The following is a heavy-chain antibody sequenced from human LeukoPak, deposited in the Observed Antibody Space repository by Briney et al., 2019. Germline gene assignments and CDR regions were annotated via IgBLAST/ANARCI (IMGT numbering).Heavy chain of an antibody. CDR2: IYYSGST. J-gene: IGHJ4*02. V-gene: IGHV4-59*01. CDR3: ARGSYGDHLRFDY. CDR1: GGSFSGYY. D-gene: IGHD4-17*01. Sequence: SEALSLTCAVYGGSFSGYYWSWIRQPPGKGLEWIGYIYYSGSTNYNPSLKSRVTISVDTSKNHFSLKLSSLTAADTAVYYCARGSYGDHLRFDYWGQGTLVTVSS.